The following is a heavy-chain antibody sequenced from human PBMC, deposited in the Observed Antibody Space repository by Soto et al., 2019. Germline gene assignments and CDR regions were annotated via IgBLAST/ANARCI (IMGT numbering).Heavy chain of an antibody. CDR2: IYYSGST. Sequence: NPSETLSLTCTVSGGSISSYYWSWIRQPPGKGLEWIGYIYYSGSTNYNPSLKSRVTISVDTSKNQFSLKLSSVTAADTAVYYCARGLSPVDIVATIFYYYYGMDVWGQGTTVTVSS. D-gene: IGHD5-12*01. CDR1: GGSISSYY. V-gene: IGHV4-59*01. J-gene: IGHJ6*02. CDR3: ARGLSPVDIVATIFYYYYGMDV.